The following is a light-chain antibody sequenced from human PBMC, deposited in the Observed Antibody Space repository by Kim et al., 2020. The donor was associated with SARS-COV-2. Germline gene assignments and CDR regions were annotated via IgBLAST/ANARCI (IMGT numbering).Light chain of an antibody. CDR3: QQYNSQPNA. CDR1: QSITRW. CDR2: DAS. Sequence: SECIRDRVNITSRASQSITRWLACYQQKPGKAPKLQISDASSLKTGVPSMFRGSGFGTEFILTISSLHPDYCASYYCQQYNSQPNAFGQGTKLEI. V-gene: IGKV1-5*01. J-gene: IGKJ2*01.